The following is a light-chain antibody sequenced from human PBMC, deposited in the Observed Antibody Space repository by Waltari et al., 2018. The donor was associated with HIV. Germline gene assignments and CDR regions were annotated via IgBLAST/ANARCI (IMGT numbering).Light chain of an antibody. J-gene: IGLJ2*01. CDR3: SSYAMTTTVL. V-gene: IGLV2-14*01. CDR2: EVS. CDR1: SSDVGGYTY. Sequence: QSALTQPASVSGSPGQSITISCTGTSSDVGGYTYVSWYQQHPGKAPKLIIYEVSKRPSGVSDRFSGSKSGNTASLTISGLQAEDEADYFCSSYAMTTTVLFGGGTKLTVL.